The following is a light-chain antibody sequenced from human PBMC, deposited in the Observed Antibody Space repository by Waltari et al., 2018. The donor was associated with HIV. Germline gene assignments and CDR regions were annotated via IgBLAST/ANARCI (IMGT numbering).Light chain of an antibody. Sequence: QSVLTQPPSASGAPGQRVTISCSGSSANIGNTVYWYQQLPGTAPKVRIYRDNQRPSGVPDRFSGSRSGTSASLDVSGLRSEDEANYICAAWDDILSGWVFGGGTKLTVL. CDR3: AAWDDILSGWV. CDR1: SANIGNT. V-gene: IGLV1-47*01. CDR2: RDN. J-gene: IGLJ3*02.